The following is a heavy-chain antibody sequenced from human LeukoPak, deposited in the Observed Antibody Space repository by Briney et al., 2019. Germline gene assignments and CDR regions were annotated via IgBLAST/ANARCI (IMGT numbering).Heavy chain of an antibody. J-gene: IGHJ4*02. V-gene: IGHV4-39*01. Sequence: SETLSLTCTVSGGSISSSSYYWGWIRQPPGKGLEWIGSIYYSGSTYYNPSLKSRVTISVDTSKNQFSLKLSSVTAADTAVYYCARRGDPHDYWGQGTLVTVSS. CDR3: ARRGDPHDY. CDR2: IYYSGST. D-gene: IGHD4-17*01. CDR1: GGSISSSSYY.